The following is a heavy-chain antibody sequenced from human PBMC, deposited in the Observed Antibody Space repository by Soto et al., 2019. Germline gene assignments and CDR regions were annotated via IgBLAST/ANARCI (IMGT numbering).Heavy chain of an antibody. CDR2: ISYSGST. J-gene: IGHJ5*02. CDR1: GASISTYH. V-gene: IGHV4-59*01. Sequence: PSETLSLTCTVSGASISTYHWSWIRQPPGKGLEWIGYISYSGSTNYNPSLKSRVTISFDASKNEISLQVRSATAADAAVYYCARDLKEYCSDGKCNWFDPWGQGTLVTVSS. CDR3: ARDLKEYCSDGKCNWFDP. D-gene: IGHD2-15*01.